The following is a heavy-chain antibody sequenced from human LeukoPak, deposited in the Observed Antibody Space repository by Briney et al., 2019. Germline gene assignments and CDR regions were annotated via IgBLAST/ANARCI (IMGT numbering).Heavy chain of an antibody. CDR3: ARGTPCSGGSCYSDY. V-gene: IGHV4-34*01. CDR2: INHSGST. J-gene: IGHJ4*02. Sequence: SETLSLTCAVYGGSFSGYYWSWIRQPPGKGLEWIGEINHSGSTNYNPSLKSRVTISVDTSKNQFSLKLSSVTAADTAVYYCARGTPCSGGSCYSDYWGQGTLVTVSS. D-gene: IGHD2-15*01. CDR1: GGSFSGYY.